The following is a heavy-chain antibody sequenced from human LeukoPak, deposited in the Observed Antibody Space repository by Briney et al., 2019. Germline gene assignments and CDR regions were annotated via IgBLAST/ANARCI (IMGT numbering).Heavy chain of an antibody. J-gene: IGHJ4*02. CDR1: GFTFSSYS. CDR3: ARAPEHYCSSTSCSLPFDY. D-gene: IGHD2-2*01. Sequence: PGGSLRLSCAASGFTFSSYSMNWVRQAPGKGLEWVSSISSSSSYIYYADSVKGRFTISRDNAKNSPYLQMNSLRAEDTAVYYCARAPEHYCSSTSCSLPFDYWGQGTLVTVSS. CDR2: ISSSSSYI. V-gene: IGHV3-21*01.